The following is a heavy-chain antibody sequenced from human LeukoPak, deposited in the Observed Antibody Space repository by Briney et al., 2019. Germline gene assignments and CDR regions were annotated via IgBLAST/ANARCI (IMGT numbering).Heavy chain of an antibody. CDR2: INHSGST. Sequence: SETLSLTCAVYGGSFSGYYWSWIRQPPGKGLEWIGEINHSGSTNYNPSLKSRVTISVDTSKNQFSLKLSSVTAADTAVYYCARIGGSGWYGDYYYMDVWGKGTTVTVSS. J-gene: IGHJ6*03. V-gene: IGHV4-34*01. CDR3: ARIGGSGWYGDYYYMDV. D-gene: IGHD6-19*01. CDR1: GGSFSGYY.